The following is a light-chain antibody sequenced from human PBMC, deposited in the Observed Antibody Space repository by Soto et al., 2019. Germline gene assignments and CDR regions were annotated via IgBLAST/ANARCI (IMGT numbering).Light chain of an antibody. V-gene: IGKV3-15*01. CDR3: QQYNNWRT. CDR2: GAS. CDR1: QSVSSN. Sequence: EIVMTQSPPTLSASPGERATLSCRASQSVSSNLAWYQQKPGQAPRLLIYGASTRATGIPARFSGSGSGTEFTLTISSLRSEDFAVYYCQQYNNWRTFGQGTKV. J-gene: IGKJ1*01.